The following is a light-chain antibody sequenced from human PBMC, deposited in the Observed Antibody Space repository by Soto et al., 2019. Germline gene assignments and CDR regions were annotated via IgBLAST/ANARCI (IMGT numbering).Light chain of an antibody. Sequence: DILMTQSPSFLSASVGDIVTITCRASQSISTWVAWYQQKPGKAPKLLIYKTSSLERGVPSRFRGSGAGTEFTLTISGLQREDCASYYCQQYNTYLSLTVGGGTKVDIK. J-gene: IGKJ4*01. CDR2: KTS. CDR1: QSISTW. CDR3: QQYNTYLSLT. V-gene: IGKV1-5*03.